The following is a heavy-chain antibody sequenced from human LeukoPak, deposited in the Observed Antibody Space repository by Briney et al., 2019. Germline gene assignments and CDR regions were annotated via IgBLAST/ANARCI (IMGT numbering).Heavy chain of an antibody. Sequence: PGGSLRLSCAAPGFTFSSYWMSWVRQAPGKGLEWVANIKQDGSEKYYVDSVKGRFTISRDNAKNSLYLQMNSLRAEDTAVYYCAKDSNYDFWSGYANWFDPWGQGTLVTVSS. CDR3: AKDSNYDFWSGYANWFDP. CDR2: IKQDGSEK. CDR1: GFTFSSYW. J-gene: IGHJ5*02. D-gene: IGHD3-3*01. V-gene: IGHV3-7*03.